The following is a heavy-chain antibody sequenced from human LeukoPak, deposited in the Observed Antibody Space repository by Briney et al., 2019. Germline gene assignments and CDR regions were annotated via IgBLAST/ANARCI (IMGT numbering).Heavy chain of an antibody. V-gene: IGHV4-59*01. CDR3: ARRYVDTAMVDYYYGMDV. CDR1: GGSISSYY. CDR2: IYYSGST. Sequence: KPSETLSLTCTVSGGSISSYYWSWIRQPPGKGLEWIGYIYYSGSTNYNPSLKSRVTISVDTSKNQFSLKLSSVTAADTAVYYCARRYVDTAMVDYYYGMDVWGQGTTVTVSS. J-gene: IGHJ6*02. D-gene: IGHD5-18*01.